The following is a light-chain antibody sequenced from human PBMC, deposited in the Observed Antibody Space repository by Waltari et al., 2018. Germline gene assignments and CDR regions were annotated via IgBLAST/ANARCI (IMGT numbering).Light chain of an antibody. J-gene: IGKJ4*01. CDR1: HSVDWY. CDR2: DTS. Sequence: EIVLTQSPATLSLSPGERATLSCRASHSVDWYLAWYQQRPGQPPRLLIYDTSNRAPGIPARFSGSGSDTDSTLTISSLEPEDFAVYYCQQRRSWPLTFGGGTKVEIE. V-gene: IGKV3-11*01. CDR3: QQRRSWPLT.